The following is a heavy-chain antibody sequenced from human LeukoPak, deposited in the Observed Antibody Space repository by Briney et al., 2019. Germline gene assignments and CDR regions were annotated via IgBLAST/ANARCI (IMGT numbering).Heavy chain of an antibody. Sequence: PSETLSLTCTVSGASINSYYWSWIRQPAGKGLEWIGRIYTSGRTNYNPSLKSRLTMSEDTSKNQFSLKLSSVTAADTAVYYCARQTSSGGFDYWGQGTLVTVSS. J-gene: IGHJ4*02. CDR3: ARQTSSGGFDY. D-gene: IGHD3-10*01. V-gene: IGHV4-4*07. CDR2: IYTSGRT. CDR1: GASINSYY.